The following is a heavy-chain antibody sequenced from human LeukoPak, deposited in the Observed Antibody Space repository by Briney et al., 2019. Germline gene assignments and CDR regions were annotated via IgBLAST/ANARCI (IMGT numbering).Heavy chain of an antibody. Sequence: ASVKGSCKAFGYTFSNDVITWVRQAPGQGLEWMGWISVYNVNTIYVQKFQGRLTMTTDTSTSTAYMELRSLISDDTAVYYCARSMGFVGATTSAFDIWGQGTMVTVSS. CDR2: ISVYNVNT. V-gene: IGHV1-18*01. CDR3: ARSMGFVGATTSAFDI. CDR1: GYTFSNDV. D-gene: IGHD1-26*01. J-gene: IGHJ3*02.